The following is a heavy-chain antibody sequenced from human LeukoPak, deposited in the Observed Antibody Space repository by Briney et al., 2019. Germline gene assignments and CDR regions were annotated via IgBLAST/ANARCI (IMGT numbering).Heavy chain of an antibody. D-gene: IGHD3-3*01. V-gene: IGHV3-23*01. CDR3: AKVGAYYGDFDY. Sequence: GGSLRLSCAASGFTFSSYAMSWVRQAPGKGLEWVSGLSSSGGSTYYADSVKGRFTISRDNSKNTLYLQMNSLRAEDTALYYCAKVGAYYGDFDYWGQGTLVTVSS. J-gene: IGHJ4*02. CDR1: GFTFSSYA. CDR2: LSSSGGST.